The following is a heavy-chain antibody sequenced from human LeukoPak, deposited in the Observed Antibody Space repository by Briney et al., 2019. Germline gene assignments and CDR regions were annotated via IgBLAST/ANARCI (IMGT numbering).Heavy chain of an antibody. CDR1: GFTFNNFW. CDR3: ARIGNPFGFDI. CDR2: IKEDGSEQ. Sequence: GGSLRLSCAASGFTFNNFWMAWVRQAPGKGREWVANIKEDGSEQYYADSVKCRFTISRDNARKSLFLQMSSLRAEDTAVYYCARIGNPFGFDIWGQGTMVTVSS. V-gene: IGHV3-7*01. J-gene: IGHJ3*02. D-gene: IGHD1-14*01.